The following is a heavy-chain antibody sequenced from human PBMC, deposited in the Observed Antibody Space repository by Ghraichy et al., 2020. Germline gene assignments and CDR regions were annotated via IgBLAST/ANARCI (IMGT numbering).Heavy chain of an antibody. CDR3: ATDHRVGSGYASDYYYGMDV. V-gene: IGHV3-23*01. CDR2: ISGSGGST. D-gene: IGHD3-22*01. CDR1: GFTFSSYA. J-gene: IGHJ6*02. Sequence: GGSLRLSCAASGFTFSSYAMSWVRQAPGKGLEWVSAISGSGGSTYYADSVKGRFTISRDNSKNTLYLQMNSLRAEDTAVYYCATDHRVGSGYASDYYYGMDVWGQGTTVTVSS.